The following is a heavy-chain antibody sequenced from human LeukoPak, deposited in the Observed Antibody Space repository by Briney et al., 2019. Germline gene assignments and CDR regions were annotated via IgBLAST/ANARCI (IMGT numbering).Heavy chain of an antibody. J-gene: IGHJ4*02. CDR3: ARHWGSYHFDY. V-gene: IGHV4-4*09. D-gene: IGHD3-16*01. CDR2: IYTSGST. Sequence: SETLSLTCTVSGVSISSYYWSWVRQPPGKGLEWIGYIYTSGSTNYNPSLKSRVTISVYTSKTQFSLKLSSVTAADTAVYYCARHWGSYHFDYWGQGTLVTVSS. CDR1: GVSISSYY.